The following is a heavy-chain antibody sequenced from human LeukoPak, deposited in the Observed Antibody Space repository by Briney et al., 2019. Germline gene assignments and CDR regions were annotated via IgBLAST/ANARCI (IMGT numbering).Heavy chain of an antibody. CDR3: AKGDRGSGSLEPTSFDY. CDR2: ISWDGGST. J-gene: IGHJ4*02. CDR1: GFTFDDYT. Sequence: PGGSLRLSCAASGFTFDDYTMHLVRPAPGKGLELVSLISWDGGSTYYADSVKGRFTISRDNAKNSLYLQMNSLRAEDMALYYCAKGDRGSGSLEPTSFDYWGQGTLVTVSS. V-gene: IGHV3-43*01. D-gene: IGHD3-10*01.